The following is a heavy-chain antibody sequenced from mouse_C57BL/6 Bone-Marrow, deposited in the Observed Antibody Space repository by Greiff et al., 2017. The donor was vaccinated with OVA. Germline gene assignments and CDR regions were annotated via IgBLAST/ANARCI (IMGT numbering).Heavy chain of an antibody. CDR3: ASGYYGSSYDWYFDV. V-gene: IGHV3-8*01. J-gene: IGHJ1*03. CDR1: GYSITSDY. CDR2: ISYSGST. D-gene: IGHD1-1*01. Sequence: VQLQQSGPGLAKPSQTLSLTCSVTGYSITSDYWNWIRKFPGNKLEYMGYISYSGSTYYNPSLKSRISITRDTSKNQYYLQLNSVTTEDTATYYCASGYYGSSYDWYFDVWGTGTTVTVSS.